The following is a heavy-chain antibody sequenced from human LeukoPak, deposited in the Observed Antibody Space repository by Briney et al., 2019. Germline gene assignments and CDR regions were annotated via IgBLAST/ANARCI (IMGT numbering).Heavy chain of an antibody. CDR1: GFTSTSYS. V-gene: IGHV3-48*01. CDR3: ARGEYCSGGSCYFRYFQH. Sequence: PGGPLRLSCATSGFTSTSYSINWVPQAPGKGVEWVSYISSSSSTIYYADSVKGRFTISRDNAKNSLYLQMNSLRAEDTAVYYCARGEYCSGGSCYFRYFQHWGQGTLVTVSS. J-gene: IGHJ1*01. D-gene: IGHD2-15*01. CDR2: ISSSSSTI.